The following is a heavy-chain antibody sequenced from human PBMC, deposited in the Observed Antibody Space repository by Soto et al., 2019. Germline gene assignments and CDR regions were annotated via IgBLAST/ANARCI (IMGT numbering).Heavy chain of an antibody. V-gene: IGHV1-18*01. CDR2: ISPNSGGT. CDR3: AREMWTRSGPQNFFDY. D-gene: IGHD6-25*01. Sequence: ASVKVSCKACGYSFTTYGFSWVRQVPGQGLEWMGWISPNSGGTTYAQKFQGRVTITSDTSTSTVYMELRSLRSDDTAVYYCAREMWTRSGPQNFFDYWGQGALVTVSS. J-gene: IGHJ4*02. CDR1: GYSFTTYG.